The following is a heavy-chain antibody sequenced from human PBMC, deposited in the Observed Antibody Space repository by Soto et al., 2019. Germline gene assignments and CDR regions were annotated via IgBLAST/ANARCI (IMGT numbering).Heavy chain of an antibody. CDR1: GYTFTSYY. CDR2: INPSGGST. J-gene: IGHJ4*02. Sequence: QVQLVQSGAEVKKPGASVKVSCKASGYTFTSYYMHWVRQAPGQGLEWMGIINPSGGSTSYAQKFPGRVTMTRDTYTSTVYMELSSLRSEDTAVYYCARDGGGYYYDSSGYPFWYFDYWGQGTLVTVSS. V-gene: IGHV1-46*01. D-gene: IGHD3-22*01. CDR3: ARDGGGYYYDSSGYPFWYFDY.